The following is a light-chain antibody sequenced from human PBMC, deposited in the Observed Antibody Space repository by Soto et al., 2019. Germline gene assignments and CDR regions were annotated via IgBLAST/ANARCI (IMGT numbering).Light chain of an antibody. CDR3: LLSYSGARGV. Sequence: QAVVTQEPSLTVSPGGTVTLTCASSTGAVSTGYFPSWFQQKPGQAPRALIYDTSNKHSWTPARFSGSLLGGKAALTLSGAQPEDEAEYYCLLSYSGARGVFGGGTKLTVL. CDR2: DTS. CDR1: TGAVSTGYF. V-gene: IGLV7-46*01. J-gene: IGLJ3*02.